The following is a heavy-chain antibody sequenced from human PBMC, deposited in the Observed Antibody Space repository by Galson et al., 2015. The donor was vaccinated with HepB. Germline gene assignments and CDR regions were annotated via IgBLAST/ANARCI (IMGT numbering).Heavy chain of an antibody. CDR2: IIPILGIA. CDR1: GGTFSSYA. D-gene: IGHD2-21*02. CDR3: ARELRVTATNFDY. V-gene: IGHV1-69*04. J-gene: IGHJ4*02. Sequence: SVKVPCKASGGTFSSYAISWVRQAPGQGLEWMGRIIPILGIANYAQKFQGRVTITADKSTSTAYMELSSLRSEDTAVYYCARELRVTATNFDYWGQGTLVTVSS.